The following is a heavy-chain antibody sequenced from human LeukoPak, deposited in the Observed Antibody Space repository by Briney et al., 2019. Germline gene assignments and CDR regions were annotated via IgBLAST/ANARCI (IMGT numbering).Heavy chain of an antibody. V-gene: IGHV4-39*01. CDR2: VYSSGST. CDR3: ARHRFIWGSSHYFGMDV. D-gene: IGHD3-16*01. CDR1: GTSISSSSYY. J-gene: IGHJ6*02. Sequence: SETLSLTCTISGTSISSSSYYWGWIRQPPGKGLEWIGSVYSSGSTYYTPSLKSRVTMSVDTSKKQFSLKLSSVTAADTAVYYCARHRFIWGSSHYFGMDVWGQGTTVIVSS.